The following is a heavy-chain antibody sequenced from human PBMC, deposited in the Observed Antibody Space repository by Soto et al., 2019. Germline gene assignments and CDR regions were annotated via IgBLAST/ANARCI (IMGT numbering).Heavy chain of an antibody. Sequence: QVQLVQSGAEVKKPGSSVKVSCKASGGTFSSYAISWVRQAPGQGLEWMGGIIPLFGTANYAQKFQGRVTITADESTSTAYMELSSLRSEDTPVYYCARERKGYCSGGSCYSGYYYYGMDVWGQGTTVTVSS. V-gene: IGHV1-69*12. CDR2: IIPLFGTA. D-gene: IGHD2-15*01. CDR3: ARERKGYCSGGSCYSGYYYYGMDV. CDR1: GGTFSSYA. J-gene: IGHJ6*02.